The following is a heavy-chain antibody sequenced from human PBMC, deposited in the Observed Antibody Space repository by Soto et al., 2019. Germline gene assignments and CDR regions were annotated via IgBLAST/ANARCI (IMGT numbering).Heavy chain of an antibody. D-gene: IGHD2-2*01. Sequence: GGSLRLSCAASGFTFSSYAMSWVRQAPGKGLEWVSAISGSGGSTYYADSVKGRFTISRDNSKNTLYLQMNSLRAEDTAVYYCVLQYCSSFFCYADYYHYLMDFWGQGSSVPVSS. CDR1: GFTFSSYA. J-gene: IGHJ6*02. CDR3: VLQYCSSFFCYADYYHYLMDF. V-gene: IGHV3-23*01. CDR2: ISGSGGST.